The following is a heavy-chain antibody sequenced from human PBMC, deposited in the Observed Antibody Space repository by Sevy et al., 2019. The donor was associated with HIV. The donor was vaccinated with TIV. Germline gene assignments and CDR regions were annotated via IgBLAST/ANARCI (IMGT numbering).Heavy chain of an antibody. V-gene: IGHV3-23*01. Sequence: GGSLRLSCAASGFIFSKFALSWVRQAPGRGLEWVSAVSGNDGSTYYAASVKGRFTISRDISENMLYLQMNSLSAEDTAVYYCAKDVSYGGNSWNFDFWGQGTLVTVSS. J-gene: IGHJ4*02. CDR1: GFIFSKFA. CDR2: VSGNDGST. CDR3: AKDVSYGGNSWNFDF. D-gene: IGHD4-17*01.